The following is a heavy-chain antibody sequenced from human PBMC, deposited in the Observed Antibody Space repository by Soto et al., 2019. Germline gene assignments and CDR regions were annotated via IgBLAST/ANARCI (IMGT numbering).Heavy chain of an antibody. CDR3: AKGVPGIAVAGTGYFQH. V-gene: IGHV3-23*01. CDR2: ISGSGDST. CDR1: GWTLIIYG. J-gene: IGHJ1*01. D-gene: IGHD6-19*01. Sequence: PGGALRLSCAASGWTLIIYGMSWVRQAPGKGLEWVSGISGSGDSTYYADSGKGRFTISRDNSKNTLYLQMNSLRAEDTAVYYCAKGVPGIAVAGTGYFQHWGQGTLVTVSS.